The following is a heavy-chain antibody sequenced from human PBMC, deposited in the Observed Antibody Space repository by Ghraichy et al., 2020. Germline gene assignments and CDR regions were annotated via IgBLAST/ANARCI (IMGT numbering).Heavy chain of an antibody. J-gene: IGHJ4*01. CDR2: IYYSGTT. Sequence: SETLSLTCTVADDSINRSPYYWGWIRQPPGKGLEWIGSIYYSGTTYYNPSLKSRVTISVDTSKNQFSLKLSSVTASDTAVYYCARQKIQLGAAVYWGHGTLVTVSS. CDR1: DDSINRSPYY. V-gene: IGHV4-39*01. CDR3: ARQKIQLGAAVY. D-gene: IGHD1-1*01.